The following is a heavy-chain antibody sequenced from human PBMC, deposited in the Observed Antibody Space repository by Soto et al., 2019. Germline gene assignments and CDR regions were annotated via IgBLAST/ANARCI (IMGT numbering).Heavy chain of an antibody. CDR2: IDYSGST. CDR1: GGSISSSSYY. J-gene: IGHJ6*02. CDR3: ARQGGDCSGSSCYSNYYYSGMDV. V-gene: IGHV4-39*01. D-gene: IGHD2-15*01. Sequence: SETLSLTCTVSGGSISSSSYYWDWIRQPPGKGLEWIGNIDYSGSTYYNPSLKSRVTISVDTPKNQFSLKLNSVTAADTAVYFCARQGGDCSGSSCYSNYYYSGMDVWGQGTTVT.